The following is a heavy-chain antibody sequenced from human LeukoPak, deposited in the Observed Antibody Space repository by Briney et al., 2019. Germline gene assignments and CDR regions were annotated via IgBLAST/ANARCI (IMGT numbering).Heavy chain of an antibody. V-gene: IGHV4-59*01. CDR2: IYYSGST. CDR3: ARVDRNYGGNSPWFDP. D-gene: IGHD4-23*01. Sequence: PSETLSLTCAVYGGSFSGYYWSWIRQPPGKGLEWIGYIYYSGSTNYNPSLKSRVTISVDTSKNQFSLKLSSVTAADTAVYYCARVDRNYGGNSPWFDPWGQGTLVTVSS. J-gene: IGHJ5*02. CDR1: GGSFSGYY.